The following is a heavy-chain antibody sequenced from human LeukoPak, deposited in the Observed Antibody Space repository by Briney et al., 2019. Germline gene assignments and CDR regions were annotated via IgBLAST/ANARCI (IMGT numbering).Heavy chain of an antibody. CDR2: IYTSGST. V-gene: IGHV4-4*07. CDR1: GGSISSYY. D-gene: IGHD6-6*01. CDR3: ARDLGSSVGYYYYGMDV. J-gene: IGHJ6*02. Sequence: SETLSLTCTVSGGSISSYYWSWIRQPAGKGLEWIGRIYTSGSTNCNPSLKSRVTMSVDTSKNQFSLKLSSVTAADTAVYYCARDLGSSVGYYYYGMDVWGQGTTVTVSS.